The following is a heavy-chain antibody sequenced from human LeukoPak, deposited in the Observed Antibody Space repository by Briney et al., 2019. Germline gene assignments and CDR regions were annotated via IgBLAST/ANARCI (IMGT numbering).Heavy chain of an antibody. V-gene: IGHV1-18*01. Sequence: ASVKVSCKASGHTFTSYGISWVRQAPGQGLEWMGWISGYNDNTNYAQKLQGRVTMTTDTSTSTAYMELRSLRSDDTAVYYCARGNGESSQANYFDYWGREPWSPSPQ. CDR3: ARGNGESSQANYFDY. CDR2: ISGYNDNT. CDR1: GHTFTSYG. J-gene: IGHJ4*02. D-gene: IGHD1-1*01.